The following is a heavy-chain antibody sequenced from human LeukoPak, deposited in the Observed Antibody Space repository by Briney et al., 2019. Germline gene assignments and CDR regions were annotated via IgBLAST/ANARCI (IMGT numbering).Heavy chain of an antibody. CDR1: GGSISSYY. J-gene: IGHJ6*03. Sequence: SETLSLTCTVSGGSISSYYWSWIRQPPGKGLEWIGYIYYSGSTNYNPSLKSRVTISVDTSKNQFSLKLSSVTAADTAVYYCARVTMVRGEYYYYYYMDVWGKGTTVTISS. CDR2: IYYSGST. CDR3: ARVTMVRGEYYYYYYMDV. D-gene: IGHD3-10*01. V-gene: IGHV4-59*08.